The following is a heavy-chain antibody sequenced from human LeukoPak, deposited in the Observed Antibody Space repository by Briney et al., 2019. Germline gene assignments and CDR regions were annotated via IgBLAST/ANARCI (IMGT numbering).Heavy chain of an antibody. CDR1: GGSFSGYY. Sequence: SETLSLTCAVYGGSFSGYYWSWIRQPPGKGLEWIGEINHSGSTNYNPSLKSRVTISVDTSKNQFSLKLSSVTAADTAVYYCARHSGLRSPFDPWGQGTLVTVSS. CDR3: ARHSGLRSPFDP. CDR2: INHSGST. D-gene: IGHD3-3*01. J-gene: IGHJ5*02. V-gene: IGHV4-34*01.